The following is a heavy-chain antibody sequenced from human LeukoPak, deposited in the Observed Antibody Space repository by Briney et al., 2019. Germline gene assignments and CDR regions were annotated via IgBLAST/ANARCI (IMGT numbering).Heavy chain of an antibody. J-gene: IGHJ5*02. CDR2: INPNSGGT. CDR1: GYTXTGYY. Sequence: ASVKVSCKASGYTXTGYYMHWVRQAPGQGLELMGWINPNSGGTNYAQKFQGRVTMTRDTSISTAYMELSRLRSDDTAVYYCARDIGYCSSTSCYFSWFDPWGQGTLVTVSS. V-gene: IGHV1-2*02. D-gene: IGHD2-2*01. CDR3: ARDIGYCSSTSCYFSWFDP.